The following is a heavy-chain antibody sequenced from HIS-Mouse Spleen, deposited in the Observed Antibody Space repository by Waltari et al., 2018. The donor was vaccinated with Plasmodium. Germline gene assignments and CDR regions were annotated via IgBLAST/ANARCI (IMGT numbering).Heavy chain of an antibody. J-gene: IGHJ4*02. CDR3: AREGASTTMIVDF. Sequence: QVQLQESGPGLVKPSETLSLTCTVSGYSISSGYYWGWLRQPPGKGLEWIGSIYHSGSTYYNPSLKSRVTISVDTSKNQFSLKLSSVTAADTAVYYCAREGASTTMIVDFWGQGTLVTVSS. CDR1: GYSISSGYY. D-gene: IGHD3-22*01. V-gene: IGHV4-38-2*02. CDR2: IYHSGST.